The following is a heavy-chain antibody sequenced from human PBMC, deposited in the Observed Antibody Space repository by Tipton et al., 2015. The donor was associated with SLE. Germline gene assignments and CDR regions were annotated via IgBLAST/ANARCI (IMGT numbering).Heavy chain of an antibody. CDR1: GFTFGDYA. Sequence: SLRLSCTASGFTFGDYAMSWVRQAPEKGLEWVGFIRSKAYGGTTEYAASVKGRFTISRDDSKSIAYLQMNSLKTEDTAVYYCTRDPLYGMDVWGQGTTVTVSS. CDR2: IRSKAYGGTT. J-gene: IGHJ6*02. CDR3: TRDPLYGMDV. V-gene: IGHV3-49*04.